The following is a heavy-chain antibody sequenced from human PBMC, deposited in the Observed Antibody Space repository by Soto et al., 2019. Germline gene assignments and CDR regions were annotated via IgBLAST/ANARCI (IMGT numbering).Heavy chain of an antibody. V-gene: IGHV3-66*01. Sequence: PGGSLRLSCAASGFTVSSNYMSWVRQAPGKGLEWVSVIYSGGNTYYADSVKGRFTISRDNSKNTLYLQMNSLRAEDTAVYYCARGAAATIQRGSDYFDYWGLGT. CDR1: GFTVSSNY. CDR3: ARGAAATIQRGSDYFDY. J-gene: IGHJ4*01. D-gene: IGHD6-13*01. CDR2: IYSGGNT.